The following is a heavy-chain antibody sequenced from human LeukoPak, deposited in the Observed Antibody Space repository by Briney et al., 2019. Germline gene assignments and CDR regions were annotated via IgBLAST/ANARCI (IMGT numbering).Heavy chain of an antibody. CDR3: ARVPALTKSYFLDY. Sequence: SEILSLTCAVYGGSFSGYYGSWIRQPPGKGLEWIGEINHSGSTNYNPSLTGRVSISVDTSKNQFSLTVSSVTAADTAVYYCARVPALTKSYFLDYWGQGTLVTVSS. CDR1: GGSFSGYY. V-gene: IGHV4-34*01. CDR2: INHSGST. D-gene: IGHD2-8*01. J-gene: IGHJ4*02.